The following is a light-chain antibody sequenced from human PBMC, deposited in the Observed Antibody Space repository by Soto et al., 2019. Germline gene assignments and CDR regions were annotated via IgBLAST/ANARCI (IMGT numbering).Light chain of an antibody. Sequence: QSVLTQPPSVSAAPGQKVTISCSGSSSNIGTDYVSWYQHLPGTAPKLLIYDTDKRPSGIPDRFSGSKSGTSATLGITGLQTGDEAEYYCGTWDSSLSAEVFGGGTKLTV. CDR3: GTWDSSLSAEV. J-gene: IGLJ2*01. CDR1: SSNIGTDY. CDR2: DTD. V-gene: IGLV1-51*01.